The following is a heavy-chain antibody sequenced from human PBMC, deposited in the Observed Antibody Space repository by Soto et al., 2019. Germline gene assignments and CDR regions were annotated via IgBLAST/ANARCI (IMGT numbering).Heavy chain of an antibody. Sequence: WWSLRLCCVASGFSFSSYEMNWFRQAPGKGLEWVSAIGDGGDTTYYADSVKGRFTISRDNSKNTLYLRMDSLRAEDTAVYYCAKNRGIIMIVESWGQGTLVTVSS. V-gene: IGHV3-23*01. CDR1: GFSFSSYE. CDR2: IGDGGDTT. D-gene: IGHD3-22*01. J-gene: IGHJ4*02. CDR3: AKNRGIIMIVES.